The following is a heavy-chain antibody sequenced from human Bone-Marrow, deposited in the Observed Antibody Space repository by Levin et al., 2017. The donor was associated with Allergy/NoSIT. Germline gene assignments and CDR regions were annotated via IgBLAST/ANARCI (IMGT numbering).Heavy chain of an antibody. V-gene: IGHV3-66*01. CDR3: ARGQPPNMEVVTRDAFEI. J-gene: IGHJ3*02. Sequence: PGGSLRLSCAASGFIVNDNYMTWVRQAPGRGLEWVSVVYASGSTHYADSVQGRFTLSRDRSNNTLYLQMNNLRRDDTAVYYCARGQPPNMEVVTRDAFEIWGQGTMVTVSS. CDR1: GFIVNDNY. D-gene: IGHD2-15*01. CDR2: VYASGST.